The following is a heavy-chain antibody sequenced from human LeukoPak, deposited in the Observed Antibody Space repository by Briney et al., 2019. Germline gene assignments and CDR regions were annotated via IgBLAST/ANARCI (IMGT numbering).Heavy chain of an antibody. J-gene: IGHJ5*02. V-gene: IGHV1-8*01. CDR3: ARGNWFDP. CDR2: MNPNSGNT. Sequence: VKVSSKTSGCTFTSYDIKWGRRATGQGVEWMGWMNPNSGNTGYTQKFQGRVTMTRNTSISTPYMELSSLRSEHTAVYYCARGNWFDPWGQGTLVTVSS. CDR1: GCTFTSYD.